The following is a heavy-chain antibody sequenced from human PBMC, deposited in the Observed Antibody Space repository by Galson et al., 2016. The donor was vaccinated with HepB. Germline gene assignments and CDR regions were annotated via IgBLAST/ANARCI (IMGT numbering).Heavy chain of an antibody. J-gene: IGHJ4*02. Sequence: SLRLSCAASGFTFSSYWMHWVRQAPGKGLVMVARGNTDGSDTGYADSVKGRFTISRDNAKNTLYLQMNTLRAEDTAVYYCARDYLTYTGSYLYSWGQGTLVTVSS. CDR3: ARDYLTYTGSYLYS. CDR1: GFTFSSYW. V-gene: IGHV3-74*01. D-gene: IGHD1-26*01. CDR2: GNTDGSDT.